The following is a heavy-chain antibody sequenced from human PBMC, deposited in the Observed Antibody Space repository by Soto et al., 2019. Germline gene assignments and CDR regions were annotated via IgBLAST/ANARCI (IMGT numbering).Heavy chain of an antibody. D-gene: IGHD4-17*01. V-gene: IGHV4-34*01. CDR1: GGSFSGYY. Sequence: SETLSLTCAVYGGSFSGYYWSWIRQPPGKGLEWIGEINHSGSTNYNPSLKSRVTISVDTSKNQFSLKLSSVTAADTAVYYCARRSRTVTTYYSYMDAWGKGTRVTVP. CDR3: ARRSRTVTTYYSYMDA. J-gene: IGHJ6*03. CDR2: INHSGST.